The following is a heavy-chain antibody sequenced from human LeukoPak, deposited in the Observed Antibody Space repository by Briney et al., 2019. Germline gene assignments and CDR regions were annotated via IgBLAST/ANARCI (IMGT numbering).Heavy chain of an antibody. D-gene: IGHD1-26*01. CDR1: GFTFSSYA. Sequence: GGSLRLSCAASGFTFSSYAMHWVRQAPGKGLEWVAVISYDGSNKYYADSVKGRFTISRDNSKNTPYLQMNSLRAEDTAVYYCARGRKWELLPYYFDYWGQGTLVTVSS. CDR2: ISYDGSNK. J-gene: IGHJ4*02. CDR3: ARGRKWELLPYYFDY. V-gene: IGHV3-30-3*01.